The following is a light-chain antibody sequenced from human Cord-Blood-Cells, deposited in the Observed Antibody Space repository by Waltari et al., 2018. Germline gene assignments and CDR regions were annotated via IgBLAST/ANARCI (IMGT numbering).Light chain of an antibody. CDR2: DAS. CDR1: QSISSW. J-gene: IGKJ1*01. CDR3: QQYNSYST. Sequence: DIQMTQSPSTLSASVGDRVTITCRASQSISSWLAGYQPKPGKAPKILIYDASSLESGVPSRFSGSGSGTEFTLTISSLQPDDFATYYCQQYNSYSTFGQGTKVEIK. V-gene: IGKV1-5*01.